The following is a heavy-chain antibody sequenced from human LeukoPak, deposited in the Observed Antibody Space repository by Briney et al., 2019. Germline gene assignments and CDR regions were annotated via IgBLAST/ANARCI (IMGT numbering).Heavy chain of an antibody. J-gene: IGHJ6*02. CDR3: AKDTGPVEYSSSSVDYYYYGMDV. V-gene: IGHV3-9*01. D-gene: IGHD6-6*01. Sequence: GRSLRLPCAASGFTFDDYAMHWVRQAPGKGLEWVSGISWNSGSIGYADSVKGRFTISRDNAKNSLYLQMNSLRAEDTALYYCAKDTGPVEYSSSSVDYYYYGMDVWGQGTTVTVSS. CDR1: GFTFDDYA. CDR2: ISWNSGSI.